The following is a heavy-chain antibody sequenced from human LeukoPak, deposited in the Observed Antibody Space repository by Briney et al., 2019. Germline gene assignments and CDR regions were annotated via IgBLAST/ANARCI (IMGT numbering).Heavy chain of an antibody. J-gene: IGHJ3*02. CDR2: IHSGDSKI. Sequence: GESLKTSCRGSGYSFTYYWIAWVRQMPGKGLEWMGIIHSGDSKITYSPSFQGLVTISVDQSISTAFLQWHSLKASDTAIYYCARTRRLYDHDAFDIWGQGTMVTVSS. CDR1: GYSFTYYW. V-gene: IGHV5-51*06. CDR3: ARTRRLYDHDAFDI. D-gene: IGHD5/OR15-5a*01.